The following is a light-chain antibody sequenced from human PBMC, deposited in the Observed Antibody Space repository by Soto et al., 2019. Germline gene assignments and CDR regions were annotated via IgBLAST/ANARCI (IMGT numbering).Light chain of an antibody. CDR2: GTS. CDR3: QQYKDWPYT. CDR1: QSIAGN. J-gene: IGKJ2*01. V-gene: IGKV3-15*01. Sequence: EIVMTHPPATLSVSPGEGTTLSCRASQSIAGNLAWYQQKPGQAPRLLIYGTSTRATGVPDRFSGSGSGTEFTLSISSLQSEDFAVYYCQQYKDWPYTFGQGTKLEIK.